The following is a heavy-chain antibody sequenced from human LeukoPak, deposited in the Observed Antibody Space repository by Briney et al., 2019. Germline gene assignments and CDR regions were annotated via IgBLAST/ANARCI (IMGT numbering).Heavy chain of an antibody. CDR2: IYYSGSA. D-gene: IGHD5/OR15-5a*01. Sequence: SQTLSLTCTVSGGSISSGGHYWSWIRQHPAKGLEWIGYIYYSGSAYYNPSLESRVTISIDTSKNQFSLKLTSVTAADTAVYFCARGTLRLFDSWGQGTLVTVSS. CDR3: ARGTLRLFDS. CDR1: GGSISSGGHY. V-gene: IGHV4-31*03. J-gene: IGHJ4*02.